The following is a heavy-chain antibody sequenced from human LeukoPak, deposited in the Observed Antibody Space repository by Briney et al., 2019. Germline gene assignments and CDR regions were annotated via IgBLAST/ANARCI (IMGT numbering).Heavy chain of an antibody. CDR3: ARDPDYYGSGSPENWFDP. CDR1: RFTFSSYA. V-gene: IGHV3-30-3*01. Sequence: GGSLRLSCAASRFTFSSYAMSWVRQAPGKGLEWVAVISYDGSNKYYADSVKGRFTISRDNSKNTLYLQMNSLRAEDTAVYYCARDPDYYGSGSPENWFDPWGQGTLVTVPS. J-gene: IGHJ5*02. CDR2: ISYDGSNK. D-gene: IGHD3-10*01.